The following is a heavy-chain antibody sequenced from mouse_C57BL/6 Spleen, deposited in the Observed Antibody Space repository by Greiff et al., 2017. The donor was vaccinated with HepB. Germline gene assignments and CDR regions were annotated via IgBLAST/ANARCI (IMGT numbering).Heavy chain of an antibody. CDR3: ARYEYYFDY. CDR2: IYPGDGDT. V-gene: IGHV1-82*01. CDR1: GYAFSSSW. J-gene: IGHJ2*01. Sequence: VKLLESGPELVKPGASVKISCKASGYAFSSSWMNWVKQRPGKGLEWIGRIYPGDGDTNYNGKFKGKATLTADKSSSTAYMKLSSLTSEDSAVYFCARYEYYFDYWGQGTTLTVSS. D-gene: IGHD2-3*01.